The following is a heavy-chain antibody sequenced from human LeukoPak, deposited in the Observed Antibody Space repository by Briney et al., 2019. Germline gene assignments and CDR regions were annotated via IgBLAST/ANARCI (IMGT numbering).Heavy chain of an antibody. J-gene: IGHJ4*02. Sequence: PSETLSLTCSVSGGSVKSYYWSCLRQSAGKGLEWIGRINAVGSSVFNPPLRRRVSMSVDTSKNQVSLNVTSVTAADTAVYHCAREVIRDFWSGYYTHFDKWGPGTLVTVSS. V-gene: IGHV4-4*07. CDR3: AREVIRDFWSGYYTHFDK. CDR1: GGSVKSYY. CDR2: INAVGSS. D-gene: IGHD3-3*01.